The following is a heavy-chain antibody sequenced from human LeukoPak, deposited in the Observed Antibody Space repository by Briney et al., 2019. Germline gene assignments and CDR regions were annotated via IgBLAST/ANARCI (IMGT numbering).Heavy chain of an antibody. V-gene: IGHV3-53*01. Sequence: PGGSLRLSCAASGFTVSSNYMSWVRQAPGKGLEWVSVIYSGGSTYYADSVKGRFTISRDNSKNTLYLQMNSPRAEDTAVYYCARGIAAAGKGYYYYYGMDVWGQGTTVTVSS. CDR1: GFTVSSNY. D-gene: IGHD6-13*01. CDR2: IYSGGST. J-gene: IGHJ6*02. CDR3: ARGIAAAGKGYYYYYGMDV.